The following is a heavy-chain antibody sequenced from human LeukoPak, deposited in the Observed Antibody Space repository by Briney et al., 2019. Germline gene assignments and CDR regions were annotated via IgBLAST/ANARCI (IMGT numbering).Heavy chain of an antibody. V-gene: IGHV4-38-2*02. D-gene: IGHD3-9*01. CDR2: IYHSGIT. CDR3: ARAVGYFDWLPLFDY. Sequence: SETLSLTRSVSGDSIRSGFYWGWIRQPPGKGLEWIGNIYHSGITYYTPSLSSRVTMSVDTSKNQFHLKLSSVTAADTAVYYCARAVGYFDWLPLFDYWGQGTLATVSS. J-gene: IGHJ4*02. CDR1: GDSIRSGFY.